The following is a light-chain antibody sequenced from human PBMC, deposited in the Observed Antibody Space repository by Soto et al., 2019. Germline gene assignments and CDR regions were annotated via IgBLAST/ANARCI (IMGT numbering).Light chain of an antibody. CDR3: QQYNIYRRT. CDR2: KAS. CDR1: QYISSW. J-gene: IGKJ1*01. V-gene: IGKV1-5*03. Sequence: DIQMTQSPSTLSASVGDRVTITCRASQYISSWLAWYQQKPGKAPKLLIYKASSLESGVPSRFSGSESGTECPLTINSLQPDDFATYYCQQYNIYRRTFGQGTKVEIK.